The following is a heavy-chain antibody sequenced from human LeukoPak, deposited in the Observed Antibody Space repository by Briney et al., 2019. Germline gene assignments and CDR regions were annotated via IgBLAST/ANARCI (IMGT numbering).Heavy chain of an antibody. J-gene: IGHJ4*02. D-gene: IGHD1-1*01. Sequence: PSETLSLTCAVYGGSFSGYYWSWIRQPPGKGLEWIGEINHSGSTNYNPSLKSRVTISVDTSKNQFSLKPSSVTAADTAVYYCASRSEKTYNFDYWGQGTLVTVSS. V-gene: IGHV4-34*01. CDR2: INHSGST. CDR3: ASRSEKTYNFDY. CDR1: GGSFSGYY.